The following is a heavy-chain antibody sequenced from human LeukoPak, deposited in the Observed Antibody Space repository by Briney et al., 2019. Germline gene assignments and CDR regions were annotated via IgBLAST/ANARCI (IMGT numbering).Heavy chain of an antibody. Sequence: PSKTLSLTCTVSGGSISSGSHYWSWIRQPAGKGLEWIGRITTSGDTTYNPSLKSRLTISVDTSRNHFSLNLRSVTAADTAVYYCARVEDTAMALFDYWGQGTLVTVSS. J-gene: IGHJ4*02. CDR1: GGSISSGSHY. D-gene: IGHD5-18*01. CDR3: ARVEDTAMALFDY. CDR2: ITTSGDT. V-gene: IGHV4-61*02.